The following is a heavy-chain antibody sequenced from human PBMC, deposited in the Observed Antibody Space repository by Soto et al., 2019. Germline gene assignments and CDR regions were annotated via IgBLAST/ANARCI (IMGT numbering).Heavy chain of an antibody. Sequence: SETLSLTCTVSGGSISSSSYFWAWIRQPPGKGLEWIGYINFSGSTNYNPSLKSRVTISVDTSKNQFSLKLSSVTAADTAVYYCARESRSWYGSIWDYWGQGTLVTVSS. CDR3: ARESRSWYGSIWDY. J-gene: IGHJ4*02. CDR1: GGSISSSSYF. D-gene: IGHD6-13*01. CDR2: INFSGST. V-gene: IGHV4-61*05.